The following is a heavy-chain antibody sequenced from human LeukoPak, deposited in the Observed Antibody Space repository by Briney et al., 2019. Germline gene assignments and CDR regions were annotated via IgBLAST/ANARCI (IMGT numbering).Heavy chain of an antibody. Sequence: KPSETLSLTCNVSGGSIRGYYWSWIRQPPGKGLEWIGYIYSSGSTNYNPSLKSRVTMSVDTSKNQFSLKLSSVTAADTAVYYCARVLFYDFWSGYYPDYWGQGTLVTVSS. V-gene: IGHV4-59*12. CDR2: IYSSGST. D-gene: IGHD3-3*01. CDR3: ARVLFYDFWSGYYPDY. J-gene: IGHJ4*02. CDR1: GGSIRGYY.